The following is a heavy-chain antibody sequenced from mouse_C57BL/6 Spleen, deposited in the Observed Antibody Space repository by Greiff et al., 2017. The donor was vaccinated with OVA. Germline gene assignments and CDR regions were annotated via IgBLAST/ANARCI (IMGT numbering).Heavy chain of an antibody. CDR2: ISYDGSN. V-gene: IGHV3-6*01. CDR1: GYSITSGYY. Sequence: EVQLQQSGPGLVKPSQSLSLTCSVTGYSITSGYYWNWIRQFPGNKLEWMGYISYDGSNNYNPSLKNRISITRDTSKNQFFLKLNSVTTEDTATYYGAREGDYYGSSPAYWGQGTLVTVSA. CDR3: AREGDYYGSSPAY. J-gene: IGHJ3*01. D-gene: IGHD1-1*01.